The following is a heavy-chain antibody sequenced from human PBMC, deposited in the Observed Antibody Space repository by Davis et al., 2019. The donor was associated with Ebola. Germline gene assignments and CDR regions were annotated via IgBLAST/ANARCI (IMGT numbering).Heavy chain of an antibody. J-gene: IGHJ6*02. CDR2: IYYSGST. CDR3: ARQGRYSYGYYYYYGMDV. D-gene: IGHD5-18*01. CDR1: GGSISSYY. Sequence: SETLSLTCTVSGGSISSYYWSWIRQPPGKGLEWIGYIYYSGSTNYNPSLKSRVTISVDTSKNQFSLKLSSVTAADTAAYYCARQGRYSYGYYYYYGMDVWGQGTTVTVSS. V-gene: IGHV4-59*08.